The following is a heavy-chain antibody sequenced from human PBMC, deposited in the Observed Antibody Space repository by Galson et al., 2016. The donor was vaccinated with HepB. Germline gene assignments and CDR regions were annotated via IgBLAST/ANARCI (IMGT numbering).Heavy chain of an antibody. V-gene: IGHV3-48*01. CDR1: GFTFSGYG. Sequence: SLRLSCAASGFTFSGYGMNWVRQAPGKGLEWISYISSRSNTIYYADSVKGRFSISRDTAKNTLYLQMNSLRAEDTAVYYCARDYYNSSDYYNYYYYGMDVWGQGTTVTVSS. D-gene: IGHD3-22*01. J-gene: IGHJ6*02. CDR2: ISSRSNTI. CDR3: ARDYYNSSDYYNYYYYGMDV.